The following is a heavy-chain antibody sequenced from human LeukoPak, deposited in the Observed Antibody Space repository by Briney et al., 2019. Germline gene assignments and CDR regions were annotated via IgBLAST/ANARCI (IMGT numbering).Heavy chain of an antibody. Sequence: GGSLRLSCAASGFTFGSYAMSWVRQAPGKGLEWVSAISGSGGSTYYADSVKGRFTISRDNSKNTLYLQMNSLRDEDTAVYYCAKGSASWGYSYGKWYYFDYWGQGTLVTVSS. CDR3: AKGSASWGYSYGKWYYFDY. CDR1: GFTFGSYA. D-gene: IGHD5-18*01. V-gene: IGHV3-23*01. J-gene: IGHJ4*02. CDR2: ISGSGGST.